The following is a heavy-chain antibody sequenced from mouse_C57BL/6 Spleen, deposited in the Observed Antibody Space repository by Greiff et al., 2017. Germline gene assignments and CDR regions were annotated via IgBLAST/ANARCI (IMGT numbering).Heavy chain of an antibody. CDR1: GFTFSSYT. J-gene: IGHJ4*01. V-gene: IGHV5-9*01. D-gene: IGHD2-14*01. Sequence: EVHLVESGGGLVKPGGSLKLSCAASGFTFSSYTMSWVRQTPEKRLEWVATISGGGGNTYYPDSVKGRFTISRDNAKNTLYLQMSSLRSEDTALYYCARQVQYAMDYWGQGTSVTVSS. CDR2: ISGGGGNT. CDR3: ARQVQYAMDY.